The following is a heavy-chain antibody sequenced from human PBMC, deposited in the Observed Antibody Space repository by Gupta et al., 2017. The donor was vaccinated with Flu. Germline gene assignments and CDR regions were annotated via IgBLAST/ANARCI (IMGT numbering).Heavy chain of an antibody. CDR1: GFTFSSYA. CDR2: ISGSGGST. Sequence: EVQLLESGGGLVQPGGSLRLSCAASGFTFSSYAMSWVRQAPGKGLEWVSAISGSGGSTYYADSVKGRFTISRDNSKNTLYLQMNSLRAEDTAVYYCAKDYCSSTSCYTAGLDYWGQGTLVTVSS. J-gene: IGHJ4*02. CDR3: AKDYCSSTSCYTAGLDY. V-gene: IGHV3-23*01. D-gene: IGHD2-2*02.